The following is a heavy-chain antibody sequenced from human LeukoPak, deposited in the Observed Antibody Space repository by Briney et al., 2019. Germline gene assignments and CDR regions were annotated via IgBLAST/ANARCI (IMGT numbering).Heavy chain of an antibody. CDR2: IYYSGST. J-gene: IGHJ4*02. V-gene: IGHV4-39*01. Sequence: PSETLSLTCTVSGGSISSSSYYWGWIRQPPGKGLEWIGSIYYSGSTYYNPSLKSRVTISVDTSKNQFSLKLSSVTAADTAVYYCARHGRWEIRYYFDYWGQGTLVTVSS. D-gene: IGHD1-26*01. CDR3: ARHGRWEIRYYFDY. CDR1: GGSISSSSYY.